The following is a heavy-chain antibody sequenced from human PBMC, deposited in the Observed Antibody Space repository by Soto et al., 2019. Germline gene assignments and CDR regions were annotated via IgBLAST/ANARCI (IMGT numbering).Heavy chain of an antibody. CDR3: ARDRCSGGSCYPDY. J-gene: IGHJ4*02. CDR2: ISSSSSTI. V-gene: IGHV3-48*02. Sequence: GGSLRLSCAASGFTFSSYSMNWVRQAPGKGLEWVSYISSSSSTIYYADSVKGRFTISRDNAKNSLYLQMNSLRDEDTAVYYCARDRCSGGSCYPDYWGQGTLVTVSS. D-gene: IGHD2-15*01. CDR1: GFTFSSYS.